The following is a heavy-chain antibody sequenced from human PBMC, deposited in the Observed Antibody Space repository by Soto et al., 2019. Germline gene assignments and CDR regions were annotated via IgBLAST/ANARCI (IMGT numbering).Heavy chain of an antibody. D-gene: IGHD1-26*01. CDR1: GFTFSSYS. CDR3: ARDVGSGSSTPFYGMDV. Sequence: PGGSLRLSCAASGFTFSSYSMDWVRQAPGKGLEWVSYISSSSSTIYYADSVKGRFTISRDNAKNSLYLQMNSLRDEDTAVYYCARDVGSGSSTPFYGMDVWGQGTTVTAP. V-gene: IGHV3-48*02. CDR2: ISSSSSTI. J-gene: IGHJ6*02.